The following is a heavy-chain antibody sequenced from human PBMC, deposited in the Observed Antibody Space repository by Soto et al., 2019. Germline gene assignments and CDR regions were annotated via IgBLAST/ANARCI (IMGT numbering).Heavy chain of an antibody. J-gene: IGHJ3*02. Sequence: ASVKVSCKASGYTFTSYDINWVRQATGQGLEWMGWINPNTGYTDYAQKLQGRVTMTTDTSTSTAYMELRSLRSDDTAVYYCAREARVGATARDAFDIWGQGTMVTVSS. D-gene: IGHD1-26*01. V-gene: IGHV1-18*01. CDR1: GYTFTSYD. CDR2: INPNTGYT. CDR3: AREARVGATARDAFDI.